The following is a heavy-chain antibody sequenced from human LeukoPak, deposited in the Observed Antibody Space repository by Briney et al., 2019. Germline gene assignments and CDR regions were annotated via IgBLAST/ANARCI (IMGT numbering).Heavy chain of an antibody. Sequence: ASVKVSCKASGYTFTDYYMHWVRQAPGQGLEWMGSINPNSAGPNYAQKFEGRVTMTRDTSISTAFLELRRLRSDDTAVYYCAREDSAWYVDYWGQGILVTVSS. J-gene: IGHJ4*02. D-gene: IGHD6-19*01. CDR3: AREDSAWYVDY. CDR1: GYTFTDYY. CDR2: INPNSAGP. V-gene: IGHV1-2*02.